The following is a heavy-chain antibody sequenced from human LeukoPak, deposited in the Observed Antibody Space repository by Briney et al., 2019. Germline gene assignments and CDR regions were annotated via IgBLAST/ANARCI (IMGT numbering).Heavy chain of an antibody. J-gene: IGHJ4*02. CDR2: ISGSGGST. CDR3: AKVGMQREWIQLWDSGWPDY. Sequence: PTGGSLRLSCAASGFTFSSYAMSWVRQAPGKGLEWVSAISGSGGSTYYADSVKGRFTISRDNSKNTLYLQMNSLRAEDTAVYYCAKVGMQREWIQLWDSGWPDYWGQGTLVTVSS. V-gene: IGHV3-23*01. D-gene: IGHD5-18*01. CDR1: GFTFSSYA.